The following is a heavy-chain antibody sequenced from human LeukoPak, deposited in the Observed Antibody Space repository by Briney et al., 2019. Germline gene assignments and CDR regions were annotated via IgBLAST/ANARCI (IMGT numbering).Heavy chain of an antibody. Sequence: GGSLRLSCAASGFTVSSNYMSWVRQAPGKGLEWVSIIYTGGSTYYADSVKGRFTISRDNAKNSLYLQMNSLRAEDTAVYYCAELGITMIGGVWGKGTTVTISS. J-gene: IGHJ6*04. CDR1: GFTVSSNY. D-gene: IGHD3-10*02. CDR3: AELGITMIGGV. CDR2: IYTGGST. V-gene: IGHV3-66*01.